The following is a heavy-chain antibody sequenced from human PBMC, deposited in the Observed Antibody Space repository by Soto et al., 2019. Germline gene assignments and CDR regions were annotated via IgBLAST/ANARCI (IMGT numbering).Heavy chain of an antibody. Sequence: EVQLVESGGGLVKPGGSLRLSCAASGFTFISYSMNWVRQAPGKGLEWVPSISRSTSYTWYADSVKGRFTISIDNARHSLYMQMNSPRAEDTAVSYWARIRRDGSNLDYWGQGTLVSVSS. V-gene: IGHV3-21*01. CDR2: ISRSTSYT. CDR3: ARIRRDGSNLDY. CDR1: GFTFISYS. D-gene: IGHD5-12*01. J-gene: IGHJ4*02.